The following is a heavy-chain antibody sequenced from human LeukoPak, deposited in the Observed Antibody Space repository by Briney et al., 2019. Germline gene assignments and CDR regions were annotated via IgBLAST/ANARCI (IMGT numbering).Heavy chain of an antibody. D-gene: IGHD3-9*01. CDR2: VWYDGSNK. CDR1: GFTFSSYG. CDR3: ARDSLYTIFWHFDY. J-gene: IGHJ4*02. V-gene: IGHV3-33*01. Sequence: PGGSLRLSCAASGFTFSSYGMHWVRQAPGKGLEWVAVVWYDGSNKYYADSVKGRFTISRDNSKNTLYLQMNSLRAEDTAVYYCARDSLYTIFWHFDYWGQGTLVTVSS.